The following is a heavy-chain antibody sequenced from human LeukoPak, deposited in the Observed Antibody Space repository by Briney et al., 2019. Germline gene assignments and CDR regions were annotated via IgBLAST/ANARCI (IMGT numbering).Heavy chain of an antibody. CDR1: GFTFNNYA. V-gene: IGHV3-23*01. Sequence: GGSLRLSCAASGFTFNNYAMKWVRQATGEGVGWVSRISGSGARTYYADSVKGRLNISRDNPKNTLYLQMRCLRTEDTAVYYCASGDGLRGVSCFDYWGQGTLVTVSS. J-gene: IGHJ4*02. CDR2: ISGSGART. D-gene: IGHD2-8*01. CDR3: ASGDGLRGVSCFDY.